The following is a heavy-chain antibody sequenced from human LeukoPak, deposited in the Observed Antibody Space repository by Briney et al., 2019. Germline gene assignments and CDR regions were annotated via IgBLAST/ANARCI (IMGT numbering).Heavy chain of an antibody. D-gene: IGHD5-12*01. CDR2: ISAYNGDT. J-gene: IGHJ4*02. CDR1: GYTFRNYG. Sequence: GASVKVSCKASGYTFRNYGITWVRQAPGQGLEWMGWISAYNGDTYYAQNLQGRVTMTTDTSTSTAYMELRSLRSDDTAVYYCARDPTNTSGYYAYFDYWGQGTLVTVSS. V-gene: IGHV1-18*01. CDR3: ARDPTNTSGYYAYFDY.